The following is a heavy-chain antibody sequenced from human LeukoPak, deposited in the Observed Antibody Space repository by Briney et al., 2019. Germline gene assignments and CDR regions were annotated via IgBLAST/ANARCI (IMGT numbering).Heavy chain of an antibody. Sequence: GGSLRLSCAASGFTFNRYGMSWVRQAPGKGLEWVSSIYGSGGSAYSADSVKGRFTISRDNSKNTLFLRMNSLRVEDTAIYYCAKGAHSSGWNPNWSDPWGQGTPVTVSS. CDR1: GFTFNRYG. D-gene: IGHD6-19*01. CDR3: AKGAHSSGWNPNWSDP. J-gene: IGHJ5*02. CDR2: IYGSGGSA. V-gene: IGHV3-23*01.